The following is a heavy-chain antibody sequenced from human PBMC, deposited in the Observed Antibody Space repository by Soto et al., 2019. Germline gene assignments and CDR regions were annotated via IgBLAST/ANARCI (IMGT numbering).Heavy chain of an antibody. Sequence: GSLRLSCAASGFTFSSYSMNWVRQAPGKGLEWVSSISSSSSYIYYADSVKGRFTISRDNAKNSLYLQMNSLRAEDTAVYYCARDRSASRTAYYYGMDVWGQGTTVTVSS. J-gene: IGHJ6*02. D-gene: IGHD6-13*01. V-gene: IGHV3-21*01. CDR2: ISSSSSYI. CDR3: ARDRSASRTAYYYGMDV. CDR1: GFTFSSYS.